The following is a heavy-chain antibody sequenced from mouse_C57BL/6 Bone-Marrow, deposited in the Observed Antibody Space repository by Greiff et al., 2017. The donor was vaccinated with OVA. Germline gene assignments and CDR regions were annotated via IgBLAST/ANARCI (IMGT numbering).Heavy chain of an antibody. CDR2: ISSGGSYT. V-gene: IGHV5-6*02. CDR1: GFTFSSYG. Sequence: DVMLVESGGDLVKPGGSLKLSCAASGFTFSSYGMSWVRQTPDKRLEWVATISSGGSYTYYPDSVKGRFTISRDNAKNTLYLQMSSLKSEDTAMYYCARLRDWGQGTLVTVSA. J-gene: IGHJ3*01. CDR3: ARLRD.